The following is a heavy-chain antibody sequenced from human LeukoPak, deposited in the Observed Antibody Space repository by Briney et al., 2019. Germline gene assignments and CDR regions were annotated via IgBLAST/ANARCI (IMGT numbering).Heavy chain of an antibody. CDR2: VYHSGST. D-gene: IGHD4-17*01. Sequence: PSQTLCHTCAVSGGSISIGGYSWSWIRQPPGRGLGWIGYVYHSGSTYYKPFLKSRVTISVDRSKNQYSLKLSSVTAEDTAVYYCARVVVDPRDYGDYVNGFDIWGQGTMVTVSS. V-gene: IGHV4-30-2*01. CDR1: GGSISIGGYS. J-gene: IGHJ3*02. CDR3: ARVVVDPRDYGDYVNGFDI.